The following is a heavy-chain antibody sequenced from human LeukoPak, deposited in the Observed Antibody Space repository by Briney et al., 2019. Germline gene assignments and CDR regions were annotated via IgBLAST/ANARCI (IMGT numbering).Heavy chain of an antibody. CDR2: ISGSGGST. CDR3: ARARVALGWFDP. Sequence: GGSLRLSCAASGFTFTSYVMSWVRQAPGKGLEWVSSISGSGGSTYYADSVKGRFTISRDNSKNTLYLQMNSLRAEDTAVYYCARARVALGWFDPWGQGTLVTVSS. V-gene: IGHV3-23*01. D-gene: IGHD2-15*01. CDR1: GFTFTSYV. J-gene: IGHJ5*02.